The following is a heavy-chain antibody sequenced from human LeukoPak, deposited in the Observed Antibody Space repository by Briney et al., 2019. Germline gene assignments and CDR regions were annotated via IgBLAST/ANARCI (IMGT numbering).Heavy chain of an antibody. J-gene: IGHJ4*02. D-gene: IGHD4-17*01. V-gene: IGHV3-30*02. CDR2: IRYDGSNK. CDR1: GFTFSSYG. CDR3: TRGQGYGDYYYYFDY. Sequence: GGPLRLSCAASGFTFSSYGMHWVRQAPGKGLEWVAFIRYDGSNKYYADSVKGRFTISRDNSKNTLYLQMNSLRAEDTAVYYCTRGQGYGDYYYYFDYWGQGTLVTVSS.